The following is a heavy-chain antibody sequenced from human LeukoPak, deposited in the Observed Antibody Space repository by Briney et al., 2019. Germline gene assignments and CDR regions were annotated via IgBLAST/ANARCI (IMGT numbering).Heavy chain of an antibody. V-gene: IGHV1-2*02. D-gene: IGHD3-16*02. CDR1: GYTFSDYY. CDR2: INPNSGGT. Sequence: AVSVKVSCKASGYTFSDYYLHWVRQAPGQGLEWMGWINPNSGGTNYALKFQGRVTMSRDRSISTAYMEVTRLRSDDTAVYYCARPLLRLGELSLCLDQWGQGTLVTVSS. CDR3: ARPLLRLGELSLCLDQ. J-gene: IGHJ4*02.